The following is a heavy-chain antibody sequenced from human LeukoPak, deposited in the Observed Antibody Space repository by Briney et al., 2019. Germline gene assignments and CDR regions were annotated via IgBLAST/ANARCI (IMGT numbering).Heavy chain of an antibody. V-gene: IGHV3-30-3*01. D-gene: IGHD1-26*01. J-gene: IGHJ4*02. CDR3: ARSLAAAPTTLVGATTPIDY. CDR1: GFTFSSYA. Sequence: GGSLRLSCAASGFTFSSYAMSWVRQAPGKGLEWVAVISYDGSNKYYADSVKGRFTISRDNSKNTLYLQMNSLRAEDTAVYYCARSLAAAPTTLVGATTPIDYWGQGTLVTVSS. CDR2: ISYDGSNK.